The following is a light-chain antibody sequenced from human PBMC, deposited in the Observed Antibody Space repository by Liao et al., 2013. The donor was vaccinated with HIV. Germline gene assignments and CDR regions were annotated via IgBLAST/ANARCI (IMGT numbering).Light chain of an antibody. J-gene: IGLJ2*01. CDR1: NIGTKT. V-gene: IGLV3-21*01. CDR3: QAWDSSAEMV. Sequence: LVLTQPPSLSVAPGRTARISCEGYNIGTKTVHWYKQTPGQAPLLVIYYDVERPSGIPERFSGSNSGNTATLTISGTQPVDEAEYFCQAWDSSAEMVFGGGTTLTVL. CDR2: YDV.